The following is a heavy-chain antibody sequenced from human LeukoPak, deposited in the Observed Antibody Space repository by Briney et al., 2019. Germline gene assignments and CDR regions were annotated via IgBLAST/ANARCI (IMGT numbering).Heavy chain of an antibody. V-gene: IGHV5-51*01. CDR2: IYPGDFHT. CDR1: GYSFTSYW. J-gene: IGHJ4*02. D-gene: IGHD5-18*01. Sequence: GESLKISCKGSGYSFTSYWIGWVRQMPGKGLEWMGIIYPGDFHTKYSPSFQGQVTISADKSISTVYLQWTSLKASDTTMYYCERGSGGYRYGYQYFDYWGQGTLVTVSS. CDR3: ERGSGGYRYGYQYFDY.